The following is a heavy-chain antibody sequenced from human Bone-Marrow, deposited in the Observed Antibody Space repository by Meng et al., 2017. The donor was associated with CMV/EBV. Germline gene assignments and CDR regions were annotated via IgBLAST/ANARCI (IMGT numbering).Heavy chain of an antibody. Sequence: SETLSLTCTVSGGSISSSSYYWGWIRQPPGKGLEWIGSIYYSGSTYYNPSLKSRVTISVDTSNNHFSLKLSSVTAADTAVYYCAREGGDDYGGNWIGYWGQGTLVTVSS. CDR3: AREGGDDYGGNWIGY. CDR2: IYYSGST. D-gene: IGHD4-23*01. CDR1: GGSISSSSYY. J-gene: IGHJ4*02. V-gene: IGHV4-39*07.